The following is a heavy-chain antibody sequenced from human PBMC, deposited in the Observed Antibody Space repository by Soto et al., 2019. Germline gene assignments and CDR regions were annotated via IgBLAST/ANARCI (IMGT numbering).Heavy chain of an antibody. Sequence: GGSLRLSCAASGFTFSSYGMHWVRQAPGKGLEWVAVIWYDGSNKYYADSVKGRFTISRDNSKNTLYLQMNSLRAEDTAVYYCARDFGDSSGWYRGGDYWGQGTLVTVSS. CDR3: ARDFGDSSGWYRGGDY. D-gene: IGHD6-19*01. CDR2: IWYDGSNK. V-gene: IGHV3-33*01. J-gene: IGHJ4*02. CDR1: GFTFSSYG.